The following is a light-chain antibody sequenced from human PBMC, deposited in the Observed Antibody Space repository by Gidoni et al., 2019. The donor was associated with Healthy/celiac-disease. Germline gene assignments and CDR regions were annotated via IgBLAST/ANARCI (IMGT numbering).Light chain of an antibody. CDR3: QVWDSSTVV. Sequence: SYELTQPLSVSVALGQTARTTRGGNNIGSKNVHWYPQKPGQAPVLVIYRDSNRPAGIPERFSGSNSGNTAALTISRAQAGDEADYYCQVWDSSTVVFGGGTKLTVL. V-gene: IGLV3-9*01. CDR2: RDS. J-gene: IGLJ2*01. CDR1: NIGSKN.